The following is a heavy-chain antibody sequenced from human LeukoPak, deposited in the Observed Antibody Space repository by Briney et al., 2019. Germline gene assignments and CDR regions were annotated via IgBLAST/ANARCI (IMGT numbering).Heavy chain of an antibody. CDR3: ARDLSASWYSLGY. V-gene: IGHV3-20*04. J-gene: IGHJ4*02. Sequence: GGSLRLSCAASGLTPADYGMGWVRQAPGKGLEWVSGIDWSGESTGYADSAKGRFTISRDNAANVLYLQMNGLRAEDTALYYCARDLSASWYSLGYWGRGTLVTVSS. CDR1: GLTPADYG. D-gene: IGHD2-2*01. CDR2: IDWSGEST.